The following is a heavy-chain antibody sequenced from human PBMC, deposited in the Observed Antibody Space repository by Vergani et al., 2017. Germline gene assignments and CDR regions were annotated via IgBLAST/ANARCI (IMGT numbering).Heavy chain of an antibody. D-gene: IGHD3-3*01. CDR2: IYYSGST. V-gene: IGHV4-39*07. J-gene: IGHJ5*02. CDR1: GGSISSSSYY. CDR3: AKGITYYAFWSGYYLLDP. Sequence: QLQLQESGPGLVKPSETLSLTCTVSGGSISSSSYYWGWIRQPPGKGLEWIGSIYYSGSTYYNPSLKSRVTISVDTSKNQFSLKLSSVTAADTAVYYCAKGITYYAFWSGYYLLDPWGQGTLVTVSS.